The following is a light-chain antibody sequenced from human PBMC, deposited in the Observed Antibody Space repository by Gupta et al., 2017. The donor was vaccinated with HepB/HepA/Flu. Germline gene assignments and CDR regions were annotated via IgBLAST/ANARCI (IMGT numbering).Light chain of an antibody. CDR1: SSDVGGYNY. CDR2: DVR. Sequence: QSALTQPASVSGSPGQSITISCTGTSSDVGGYNYVSWYQQHPGKAPKLMIYDVRNRPSGVSNRFSGSKSGNTASLTISGLQAEDEADYYCSSYTSISTIFGGGTKLTVL. J-gene: IGLJ2*01. CDR3: SSYTSISTI. V-gene: IGLV2-14*03.